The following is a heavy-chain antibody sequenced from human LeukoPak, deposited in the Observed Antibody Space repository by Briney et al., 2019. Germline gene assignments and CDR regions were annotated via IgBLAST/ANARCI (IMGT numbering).Heavy chain of an antibody. J-gene: IGHJ4*02. CDR2: IYYSGST. Sequence: PSETLSLTCAVSGGSISSGGYSWSWIRQPPGKGLEWIGYIYYSGSTNYNPSLKSRVTISVDTSKNQFSLKLSSVTAADTAVYYCARGQWELPRDWGQGTLVTVSS. D-gene: IGHD1-26*01. CDR3: ARGQWELPRD. V-gene: IGHV4-61*08. CDR1: GGSISSGGYS.